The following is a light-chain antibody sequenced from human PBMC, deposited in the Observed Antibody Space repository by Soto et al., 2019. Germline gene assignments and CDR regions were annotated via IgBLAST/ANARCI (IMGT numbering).Light chain of an antibody. V-gene: IGLV1-40*01. CDR2: GNT. J-gene: IGLJ1*01. CDR3: QCYDRSLRLAYV. CDR1: SSNIGAGSD. Sequence: QAVVTQPPSVSGAPGQKVTISCTGSSSNIGAGSDVHWYQQLPGTAPKLLIYGNTNRPSGVPDRFAGSKSGTSASLAITGLQAEDEADYYCQCYDRSLRLAYVFGTGTKVTVL.